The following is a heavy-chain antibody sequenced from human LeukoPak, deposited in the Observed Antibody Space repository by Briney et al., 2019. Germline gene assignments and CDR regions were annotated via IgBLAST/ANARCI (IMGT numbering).Heavy chain of an antibody. J-gene: IGHJ4*02. CDR3: TRDRGYDYFFDY. Sequence: GASVKVSCKASGYTFTGYYMHWVRQAAGQGLEWMGRINPNSGGTNYAQKFQGRVTMTRDTSISTAYMELSRLRSDDTAVYYCTRDRGYDYFFDYWGQGTLVTVSS. V-gene: IGHV1-2*06. CDR1: GYTFTGYY. CDR2: INPNSGGT. D-gene: IGHD5-12*01.